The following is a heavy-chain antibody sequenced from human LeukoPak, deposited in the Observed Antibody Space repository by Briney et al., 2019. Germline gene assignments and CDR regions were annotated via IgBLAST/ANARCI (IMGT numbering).Heavy chain of an antibody. CDR2: TYSGGST. J-gene: IGHJ4*02. CDR3: ARDPRYYYDSSGYSY. D-gene: IGHD3-22*01. CDR1: GFTVSSNY. V-gene: IGHV3-66*01. Sequence: GGSLRLSCAASGFTVSSNYMSWVRQAPGKGLEWVSVTYSGGSTYYADSVKGRFTISRDNSKNTLYLQMNSLRAEDTAVYYCARDPRYYYDSSGYSYWGQGTLVTVSS.